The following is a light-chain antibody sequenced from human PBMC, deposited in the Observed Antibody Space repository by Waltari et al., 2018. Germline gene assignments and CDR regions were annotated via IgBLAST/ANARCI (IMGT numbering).Light chain of an antibody. CDR2: AAS. Sequence: IQLTQSPSSLSASVGDRVTITCPASQGISTYLVWYQQKPGKAPQLLIYAASTLHSGVPSRFSGSESGTDVTLTISSLQPEDLATYDCQQANSFPYTYGPATKLEIK. CDR3: QQANSFPYT. CDR1: QGISTY. V-gene: IGKV1-9*01. J-gene: IGKJ2*01.